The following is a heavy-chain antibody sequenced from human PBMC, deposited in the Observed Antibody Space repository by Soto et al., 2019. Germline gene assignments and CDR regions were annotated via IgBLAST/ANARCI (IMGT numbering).Heavy chain of an antibody. V-gene: IGHV4-31*03. CDR1: GGSISSGGYY. Sequence: QVQLQESGPGLVKPSQTLSLTCTVSGGSISSGGYYWSWIRQHPGKGLEWIGYIYYSGNTYYNPSLKSRVTISVDTSKNQFSLKPSSVTAADTAVYYCARDSSGSSPTFDYWGQGTLVTVSS. J-gene: IGHJ4*02. CDR3: ARDSSGSSPTFDY. CDR2: IYYSGNT. D-gene: IGHD1-26*01.